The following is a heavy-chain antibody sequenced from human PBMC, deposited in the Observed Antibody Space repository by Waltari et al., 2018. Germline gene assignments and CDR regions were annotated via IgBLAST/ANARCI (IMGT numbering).Heavy chain of an antibody. CDR1: GGSISSYY. CDR3: ARAVVVAATMSYYYYYYMDV. CDR2: IYYSGST. J-gene: IGHJ6*03. Sequence: QVQLQESGPGLVKPSETLSLTCTVSGGSISSYYWSWIRQPPGKGLEWIGYIYYSGSTNYNPSLNSRVTISVDTSKNQFSLKLSSVTAADTAVYYCARAVVVAATMSYYYYYYMDVWGKGTTVTVSS. V-gene: IGHV4-59*01. D-gene: IGHD2-15*01.